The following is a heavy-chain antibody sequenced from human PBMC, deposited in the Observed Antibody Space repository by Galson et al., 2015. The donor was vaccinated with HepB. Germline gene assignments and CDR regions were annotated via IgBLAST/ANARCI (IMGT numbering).Heavy chain of an antibody. CDR1: GGTFSSYA. CDR2: IIPIFGTA. D-gene: IGHD3-16*01. Sequence: SVKVSCKASGGTFSSYAISWVRQAPGQGLEWMGGIIPIFGTANYAQKFQGRVTITADESTSTAYMELSSLRSEDTAVYYCARAPPNRGLGDWYFDLWGRGTLVTVSS. J-gene: IGHJ2*01. V-gene: IGHV1-69*13. CDR3: ARAPPNRGLGDWYFDL.